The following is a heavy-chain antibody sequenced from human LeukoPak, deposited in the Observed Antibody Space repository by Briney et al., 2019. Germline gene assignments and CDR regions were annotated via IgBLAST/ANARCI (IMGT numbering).Heavy chain of an antibody. V-gene: IGHV4-34*01. CDR3: ARSRSYQLLTFDY. Sequence: SETLSLTCTVSGGSISSYYWSWIRQPPGKGLEWIGEINHSGSTNYNPSLKSRVTILVDTSKNQFSLKLTSVTAADTAVYYCARSRSYQLLTFDYWGQGALVTVSS. D-gene: IGHD2-2*01. CDR1: GGSISSYY. CDR2: INHSGST. J-gene: IGHJ4*02.